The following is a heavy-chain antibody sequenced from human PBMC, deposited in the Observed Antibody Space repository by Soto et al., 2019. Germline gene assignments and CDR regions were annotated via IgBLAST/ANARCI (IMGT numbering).Heavy chain of an antibody. Sequence: QVQLVQSGAEVKKPGASVKVSCKASGYTFTSYGISWVRQAPGQGLEWMGWISAYNGNTNYAQKLQGRVTRTTATSTSTAYMQLRSLRSDDTAVYYCARSIGEAARHPYYYYYMDVWGKGTTVTVSS. V-gene: IGHV1-18*01. CDR1: GYTFTSYG. CDR2: ISAYNGNT. CDR3: ARSIGEAARHPYYYYYMDV. D-gene: IGHD6-6*01. J-gene: IGHJ6*03.